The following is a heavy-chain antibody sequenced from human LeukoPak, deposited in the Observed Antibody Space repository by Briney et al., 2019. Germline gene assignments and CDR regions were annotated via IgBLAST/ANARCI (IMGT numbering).Heavy chain of an antibody. Sequence: ASVKVSCKASGYTFSDYYMHWVRQAPGQGLEWMGWINPNSGGTNYAQKFQGRVTMTRDTSISTAYMELSSLRSDDTAVYYCARAPRGYSYGYLDFWGQGSLVTVSS. V-gene: IGHV1-2*02. CDR2: INPNSGGT. CDR3: ARAPRGYSYGYLDF. J-gene: IGHJ4*02. CDR1: GYTFSDYY. D-gene: IGHD5-18*01.